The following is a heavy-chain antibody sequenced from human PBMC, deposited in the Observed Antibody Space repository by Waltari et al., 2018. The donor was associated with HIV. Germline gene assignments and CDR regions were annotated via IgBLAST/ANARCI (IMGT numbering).Heavy chain of an antibody. V-gene: IGHV3-13*04. CDR2: IGTAGDT. J-gene: IGHJ4*02. D-gene: IGHD4-17*01. CDR1: GFTFSSYD. Sequence: EVQLVESGGGLVQPGGSLRLSCAASGFTFSSYDMHWVRQATGKGLEWVSAIGTAGDTYYPGSVKGRFTISRENAKNSLYLQMNSLRAGDTAVYYCARGNDYGDPYYFDYWGQGTLVTVSS. CDR3: ARGNDYGDPYYFDY.